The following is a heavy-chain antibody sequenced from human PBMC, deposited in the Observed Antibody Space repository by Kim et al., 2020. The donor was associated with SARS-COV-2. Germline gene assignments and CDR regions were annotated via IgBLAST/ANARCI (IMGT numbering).Heavy chain of an antibody. CDR1: GFTFSDYW. V-gene: IGHV3-74*01. D-gene: IGHD5-18*01. Sequence: GGSLRLSCAASGFTFSDYWMHWVRQAPGKGLVWVSRMNSAGSTTTYADSVKGRFTSSRDNAKNTLYLQMNRLRAEDTAVYYCARGESGYSYGSFDYWDQGSLVTVSS. CDR3: ARGESGYSYGSFDY. J-gene: IGHJ4*02. CDR2: MNSAGSTT.